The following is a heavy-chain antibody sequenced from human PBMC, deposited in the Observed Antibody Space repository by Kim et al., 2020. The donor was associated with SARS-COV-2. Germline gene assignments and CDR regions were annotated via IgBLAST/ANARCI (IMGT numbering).Heavy chain of an antibody. J-gene: IGHJ4*02. CDR1: GYSFTSYW. CDR2: IYPGDSDT. V-gene: IGHV5-51*01. D-gene: IGHD3-3*01. Sequence: GESLKISCKGSGYSFTSYWIGWVRQMPGKGLEWMGIIYPGDSDTRYSPSFQGQVTISADKSISTAYLQWSSLKASDTAMYYCARHSPVGSKDYYDFWSGSEADYWGQGTLVTVSS. CDR3: ARHSPVGSKDYYDFWSGSEADY.